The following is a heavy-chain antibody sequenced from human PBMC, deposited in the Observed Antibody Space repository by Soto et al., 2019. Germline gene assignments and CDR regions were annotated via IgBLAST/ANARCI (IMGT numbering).Heavy chain of an antibody. V-gene: IGHV1-18*04. D-gene: IGHD5-18*01. CDR3: ARAEHPVDTGPGGLHSHRNIRPLPRLSCCSFADTACSWNCL. Sequence: ASVKVSCKASGYTFTSYGISWVRQAPGQGLEWMGWISAYNGNTNYAQKLQGRVTMTTDTSTSTAYMELRSLRSDDTAVYYCARAEHPVDTGPGGLHSHRNIRPLPRLSCCSFADTACSWNCLW. J-gene: IGHJ2*01. CDR1: GYTFTSYG. CDR2: ISAYNGNT.